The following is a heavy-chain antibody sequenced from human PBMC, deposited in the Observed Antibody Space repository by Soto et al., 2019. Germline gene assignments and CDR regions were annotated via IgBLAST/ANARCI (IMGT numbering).Heavy chain of an antibody. CDR1: YG. J-gene: IGHJ4*02. CDR2: LSGGGGTT. V-gene: IGHV3-23*01. CDR3: AKAGSSSWLYYFDY. Sequence: YGGSCVSQAPGKGLEWVSTLSGGGGTTYYADSVKGRFTISRDNSKNTLYLQMNSLRAEDTAVYYCAKAGSSSWLYYFDYWGQGTLVTVSS. D-gene: IGHD6-13*01.